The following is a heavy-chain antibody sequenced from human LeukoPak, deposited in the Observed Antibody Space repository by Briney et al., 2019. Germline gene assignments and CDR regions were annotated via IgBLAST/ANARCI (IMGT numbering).Heavy chain of an antibody. D-gene: IGHD2-2*01. CDR3: ATGSCSSTSCYGDAFDI. CDR1: GYTFTSNY. V-gene: IGHV1-46*01. J-gene: IGHJ3*02. CDR2: IYPRDGST. Sequence: GASVKVSCKASGYTFTSNYIHWVRQAPGQGLEWMGMIYPRDGSTSYAQKFQGRVTMTEDTSTDTAYMELSSLRSEDTAVYYCATGSCSSTSCYGDAFDIWGQGTMVTVSS.